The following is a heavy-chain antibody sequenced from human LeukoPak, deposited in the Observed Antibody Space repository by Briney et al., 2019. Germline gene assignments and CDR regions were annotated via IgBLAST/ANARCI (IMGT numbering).Heavy chain of an antibody. CDR1: GFTFSSYS. D-gene: IGHD3-9*01. CDR3: AVNDILTGYLNIY. V-gene: IGHV3-48*01. Sequence: GGSLRLSCAASGFTFSSYSMNWVRQAPGKGLEWVSYISSSSSTIYYADSVKGRFTISRDNAKNSLYLQMNSLRAEDTAVYYCAVNDILTGYLNIYWGQGTLVTVSS. CDR2: ISSSSSTI. J-gene: IGHJ4*02.